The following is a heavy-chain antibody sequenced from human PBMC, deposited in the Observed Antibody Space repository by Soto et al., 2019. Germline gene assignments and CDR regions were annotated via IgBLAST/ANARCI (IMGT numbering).Heavy chain of an antibody. J-gene: IGHJ3*02. CDR2: IYYIGIT. V-gene: IGHV4-31*03. CDR3: ARDSERVFAFDI. Sequence: QVQLQESGPGLVKPSQTLSLTCTVSGGSISSGCYYWSLIRQHPGKGLEWIGYIYYIGITYYNPYLKSRVTISVDTSKNQFSLKLSSVTAADTAVYYCARDSERVFAFDIWGQGTMVTVSS. CDR1: GGSISSGCYY.